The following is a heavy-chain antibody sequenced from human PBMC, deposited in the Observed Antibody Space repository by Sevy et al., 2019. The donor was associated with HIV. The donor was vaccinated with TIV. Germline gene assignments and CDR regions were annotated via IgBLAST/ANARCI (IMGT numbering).Heavy chain of an antibody. D-gene: IGHD1-7*01. J-gene: IGHJ4*02. CDR1: GLTVSDSY. CDR3: ARVFWDYRQRREAYFDY. V-gene: IGHV3-53*01. CDR2: IHSSGAT. Sequence: GGSLRLSCAASGLTVSDSYMAWVRQSPGKGLEWVSLIHSSGATYYADSVKGRFTLSRDRSENTLYLQMNTLGAEDTALYYCARVFWDYRQRREAYFDYWGQGTLVTVSS.